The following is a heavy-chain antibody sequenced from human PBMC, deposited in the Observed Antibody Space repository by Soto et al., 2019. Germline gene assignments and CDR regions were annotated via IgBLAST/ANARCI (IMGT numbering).Heavy chain of an antibody. CDR1: GGTFSSYA. V-gene: IGHV1-69*12. CDR3: ARPARGMNCYGMDV. D-gene: IGHD6-25*01. Sequence: QVQLVQSGAEVKKPGSSVKVSCKASGGTFSSYAISWVRQAPGQGLEWMGGIIPIFGTANYAQKFQGRVTITADESTSTAYMELSSLRSEDTAVYYCARPARGMNCYGMDVWGQGSTVTVSS. J-gene: IGHJ6*02. CDR2: IIPIFGTA.